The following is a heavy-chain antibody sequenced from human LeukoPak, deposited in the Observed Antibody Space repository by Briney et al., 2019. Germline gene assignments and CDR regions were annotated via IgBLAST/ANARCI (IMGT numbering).Heavy chain of an antibody. CDR1: GGSFSGYY. Sequence: ETLSLTCAVYGGSFSGYYWSWIRQAPGKGLEWVANIKQDGSEKYYVDSVKGRFTISRDNAKNSLYLQMNSLRAEDTAVYYCARRIWQYYFDYWGQGTLVTVSS. V-gene: IGHV3-7*01. CDR2: IKQDGSEK. CDR3: ARRIWQYYFDY. D-gene: IGHD3-16*01. J-gene: IGHJ4*02.